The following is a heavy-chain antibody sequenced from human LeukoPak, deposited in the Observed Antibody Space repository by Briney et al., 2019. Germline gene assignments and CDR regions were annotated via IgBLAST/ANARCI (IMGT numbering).Heavy chain of an antibody. D-gene: IGHD3-3*01. Sequence: PSETLSLTCAVYGGSFSGYYWSWIRQPPGKGLEWIGEINHSGSTNYNPSLKSRVTISVDTSKNQFSLKLSSVTAADTAVYYCARGDDFWSGYGFDYWGQGTLVTVSS. CDR2: INHSGST. CDR3: ARGDDFWSGYGFDY. V-gene: IGHV4-34*01. J-gene: IGHJ4*02. CDR1: GGSFSGYY.